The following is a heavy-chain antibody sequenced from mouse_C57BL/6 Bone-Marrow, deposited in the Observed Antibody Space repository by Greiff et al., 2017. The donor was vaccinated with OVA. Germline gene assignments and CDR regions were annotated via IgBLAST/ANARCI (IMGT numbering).Heavy chain of an antibody. CDR2: INPSNGGT. V-gene: IGHV1-53*01. Sequence: VQLQQPGTELVKPGASVKLSCKASGYTFTSYWMHWVKQRPGQGLEWIGNINPSNGGTNYNEKFKSKATLTVYKSSSTAYMQLSSLTSEDSAVYYCARSPIYYGNYYYFDYWGQGTTLTVSS. CDR3: ARSPIYYGNYYYFDY. D-gene: IGHD2-1*01. J-gene: IGHJ2*01. CDR1: GYTFTSYW.